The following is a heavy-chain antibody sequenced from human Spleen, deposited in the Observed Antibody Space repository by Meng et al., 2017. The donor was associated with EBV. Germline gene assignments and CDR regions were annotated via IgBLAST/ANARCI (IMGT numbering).Heavy chain of an antibody. CDR3: ARGRGGFDPLDS. D-gene: IGHD5-12*01. CDR1: GYTFTNYD. V-gene: IGHV1-8*01. J-gene: IGHJ4*02. CDR2: MDPNTDST. Sequence: QGQVVQSGAEVKKPGASVKVSCKASGYTFTNYDINWVRQAPGQGLEWMGWMDPNTDSTGYAQKFQGRLTMTWDAAISTFYMELSSLTSADTAVYYCARGRGGFDPLDSWGQGTLVTVSS.